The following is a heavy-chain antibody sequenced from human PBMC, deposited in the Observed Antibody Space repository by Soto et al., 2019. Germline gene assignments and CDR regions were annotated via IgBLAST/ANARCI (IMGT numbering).Heavy chain of an antibody. V-gene: IGHV3-30-3*01. CDR2: ISYDGSNK. CDR3: ARGLSYYDFWSGYPHYYYYYGMDV. CDR1: GFTFSSYA. Sequence: PGGSLRLACAASGFTFSSYAMHWVRQAPGKGLEWVAVISYDGSNKYYADSVKGRFTISRDNSKNTLYLQMNSLRAEDTAVYYCARGLSYYDFWSGYPHYYYYYGMDVWGQGTTVTVSS. D-gene: IGHD3-3*01. J-gene: IGHJ6*02.